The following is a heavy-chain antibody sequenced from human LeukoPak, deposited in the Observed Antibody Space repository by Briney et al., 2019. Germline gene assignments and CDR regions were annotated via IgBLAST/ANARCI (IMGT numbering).Heavy chain of an antibody. CDR3: ARPYYYDSSGPIGSDY. CDR1: GFTFSSYG. CDR2: ISGSGGST. J-gene: IGHJ4*02. D-gene: IGHD3-22*01. Sequence: GGSLRLSCAASGFTFSSYGMSWVRQAPGKGLEWVSAISGSGGSTYYADSVKGRFTISRDNSKNTLYLQMNNLRAEDTAVYYCARPYYYDSSGPIGSDYWGQGTLVTVSS. V-gene: IGHV3-23*01.